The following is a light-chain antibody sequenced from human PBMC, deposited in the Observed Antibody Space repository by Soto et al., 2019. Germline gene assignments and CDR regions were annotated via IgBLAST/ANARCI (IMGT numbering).Light chain of an antibody. Sequence: QSALTQPASVSGSPGQSITISCTGTSSDGGGYNYVSWYQQHPGKAPKLMIYDVSKRHSGVSNRFSGSTSGNTAALTISGLHAEDEADYYCSSYTSSSTPVVFGAGTKVTVL. CDR3: SSYTSSSTPVV. CDR1: SSDGGGYNY. J-gene: IGLJ2*01. V-gene: IGLV2-14*01. CDR2: DVS.